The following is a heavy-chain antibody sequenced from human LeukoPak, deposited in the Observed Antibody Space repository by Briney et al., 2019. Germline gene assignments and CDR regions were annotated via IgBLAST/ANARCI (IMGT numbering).Heavy chain of an antibody. CDR3: ARLGYCSSTSCYSRYFDL. V-gene: IGHV4-34*01. D-gene: IGHD2-2*03. CDR1: GGSFSGYY. J-gene: IGHJ5*02. CDR2: INHSGST. Sequence: SETLSLTCAVYGGSFSGYYWSWIRQPPGKGLEWIGEINHSGSTNYNPSLKSRVTISVDTSKNQFSLKLSSVTAADTAVYYCARLGYCSSTSCYSRYFDLWGQGTLVTVSS.